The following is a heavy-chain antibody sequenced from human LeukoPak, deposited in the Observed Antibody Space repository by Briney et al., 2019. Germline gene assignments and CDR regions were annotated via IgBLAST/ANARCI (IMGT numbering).Heavy chain of an antibody. J-gene: IGHJ3*02. Sequence: PGGSLRLSCAASGFTFSSYWMSWVRQAPGKGLEWVANIKQDGSEKHYVDSVKGRFTISKDNAKNSLYLQMNSLRAEDTAVYYCARVNYGDYFVLGRDAFDIWGQGTMVTVSS. CDR3: ARVNYGDYFVLGRDAFDI. CDR2: IKQDGSEK. D-gene: IGHD4-17*01. CDR1: GFTFSSYW. V-gene: IGHV3-7*01.